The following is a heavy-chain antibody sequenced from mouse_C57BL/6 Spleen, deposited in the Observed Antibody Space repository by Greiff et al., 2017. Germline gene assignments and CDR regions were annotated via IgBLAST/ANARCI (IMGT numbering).Heavy chain of an antibody. J-gene: IGHJ4*01. V-gene: IGHV1-64*01. CDR2: IHPNSGST. CDR3: AREGTVVADYYAMDY. CDR1: GYTFTSYW. Sequence: QVQLQQPGAELVKPGASVKLSCKASGYTFTSYWMHWVKQRPGQGLEWIGMIHPNSGSTNYNEKFKSKATLTVDKSSSTAYMQLSSLTSEDSAVYDCAREGTVVADYYAMDYWGQGTSVTVSS. D-gene: IGHD1-1*01.